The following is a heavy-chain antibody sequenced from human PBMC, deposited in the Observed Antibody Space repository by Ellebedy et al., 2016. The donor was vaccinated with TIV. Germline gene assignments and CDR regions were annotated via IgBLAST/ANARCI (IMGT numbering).Heavy chain of an antibody. CDR2: ISYNENT. V-gene: IGHV4-59*08. J-gene: IGHJ4*02. Sequence: MPSETLSLTCTVSGASISSYYWSWIRQPPGKGLEWIGYISYNENTNYNPSPKSRVTISVDTSKKQFSLNLNSVTAADTAVYFCASTPYSAGSGYHPHDYWGQGILVTVSS. D-gene: IGHD5-12*01. CDR3: ASTPYSAGSGYHPHDY. CDR1: GASISSYY.